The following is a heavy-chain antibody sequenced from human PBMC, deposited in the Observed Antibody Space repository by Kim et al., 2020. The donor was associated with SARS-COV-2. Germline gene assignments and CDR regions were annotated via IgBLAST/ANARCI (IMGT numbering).Heavy chain of an antibody. J-gene: IGHJ4*02. Sequence: FYADSVKGRFTISRDNSKNTLFLQMDGLRPEETAVYYCTRGGGAVARPSDYWGQGTLVTVSS. V-gene: IGHV3-53*01. CDR3: TRGGGAVARPSDY. D-gene: IGHD6-19*01.